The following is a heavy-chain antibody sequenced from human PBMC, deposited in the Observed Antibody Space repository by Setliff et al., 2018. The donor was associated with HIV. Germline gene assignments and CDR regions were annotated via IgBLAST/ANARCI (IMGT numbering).Heavy chain of an antibody. CDR2: IHKDGSET. CDR1: GFTFTNYW. J-gene: IGHJ4*02. V-gene: IGHV3-7*01. CDR3: ARDRSCGSASCFRGDFDY. D-gene: IGHD2-2*01. Sequence: PGGSLRLSCAASGFTFTNYWMSWVRQAPGKGLEWVANIHKDGSETYYVDSVRGRFTISRDNVKSSLFLQMDSRRAEDTALYYCARDRSCGSASCFRGDFDYWGQGILVTVSS.